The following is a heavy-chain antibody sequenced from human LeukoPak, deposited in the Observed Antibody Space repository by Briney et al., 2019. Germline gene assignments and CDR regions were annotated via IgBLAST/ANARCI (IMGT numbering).Heavy chain of an antibody. CDR2: ISAYNGNT. D-gene: IGHD3-22*01. V-gene: IGHV1-18*01. Sequence: ASVKVSCKASGYTFTSYGISWVRQAPGQGLEWMGWISAYNGNTNYAQKFQGRVTMTRDTSISTAYMELSRLRSDDTAVYYCASEGGYYDSSSYFFWGQRTLVTVSS. CDR3: ASEGGYYDSSSYFF. CDR1: GYTFTSYG. J-gene: IGHJ4*02.